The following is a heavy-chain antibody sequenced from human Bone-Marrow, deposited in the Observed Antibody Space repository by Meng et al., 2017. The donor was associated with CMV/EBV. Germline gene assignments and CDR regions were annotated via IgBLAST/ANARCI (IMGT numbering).Heavy chain of an antibody. D-gene: IGHD1-26*01. CDR2: IWYDGNNK. Sequence: GESLKISCAASGFTFSDYYMSWIRQAPGKGLQWLSFIWYDGNNKYYTDSVRGRFTISRDNSKNTLYLQMSSLRAEDTALYYCAKDLRAGAGSSWGMDVWGQGTTVTVSS. CDR3: AKDLRAGAGSSWGMDV. J-gene: IGHJ6*01. V-gene: IGHV3-30*02. CDR1: GFTFSDYY.